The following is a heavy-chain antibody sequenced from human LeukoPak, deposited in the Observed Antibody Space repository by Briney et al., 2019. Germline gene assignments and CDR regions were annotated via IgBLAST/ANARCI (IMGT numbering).Heavy chain of an antibody. CDR1: GGSVSSTNW. CDR2: VHLDGRT. V-gene: IGHV4-4*02. CDR3: AREGGFYRPLDY. Sequence: PSETLSLTCGVSGGSVSSTNWWTWIRQPPGKGLEWIGEVHLDGRTNFNPSLKSRLTMSVDLSENHVSLKLTSVTAADTAVYYCAREGGFYRPLDYSDQGTLVPVSS. D-gene: IGHD6-25*01. J-gene: IGHJ4*02.